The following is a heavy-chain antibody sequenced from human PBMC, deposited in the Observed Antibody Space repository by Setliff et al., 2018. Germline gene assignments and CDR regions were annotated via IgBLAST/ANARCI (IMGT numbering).Heavy chain of an antibody. CDR2: ISGSAGSI. J-gene: IGHJ6*03. CDR1: GFTFSDYA. D-gene: IGHD5-12*01. Sequence: GGSLRLSCAASGFTFSDYAMSWVRQAPGKGLEWVSTISGSAGSIHLADSVKGRFTISRDNSKNTLFLQMSSLRAADTAVYYCARGLVATSGYDYYYYYMDVWGKGTTVTVSS. CDR3: ARGLVATSGYDYYYYYMDV. V-gene: IGHV3-23*01.